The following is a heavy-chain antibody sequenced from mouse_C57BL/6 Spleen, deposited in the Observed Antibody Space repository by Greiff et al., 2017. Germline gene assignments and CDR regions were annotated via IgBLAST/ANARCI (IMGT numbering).Heavy chain of an antibody. CDR1: GYTFTSYW. V-gene: IGHV1-59*01. Sequence: QVQLQQPGAELVRPGTSVKLSCKASGYTFTSYWMHWVKQRPGQGLEWIGVIDPSDSYTNYNQKFKGKATLTVDTSSSTAYMQLSSLTSEDSAVYYCARSPFYYGSSYVRAMDYWGQGTSVTVSS. CDR3: ARSPFYYGSSYVRAMDY. D-gene: IGHD1-1*01. CDR2: IDPSDSYT. J-gene: IGHJ4*01.